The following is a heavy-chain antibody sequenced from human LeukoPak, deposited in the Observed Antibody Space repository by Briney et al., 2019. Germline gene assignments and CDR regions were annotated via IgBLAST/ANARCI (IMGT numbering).Heavy chain of an antibody. J-gene: IGHJ4*02. D-gene: IGHD3-22*01. CDR2: ISSSSSTI. CDR3: ARDYYDSSGYYYFDY. Sequence: GGSLRLSCAASGFTFRSYSMNWVRQAPGKGLEWVSYISSSSSTIYYADSVKGRFTISRDNAKNSLYLQMNSLRAEDTAVYYCARDYYDSSGYYYFDYWGQGTLVTVSS. V-gene: IGHV3-48*04. CDR1: GFTFRSYS.